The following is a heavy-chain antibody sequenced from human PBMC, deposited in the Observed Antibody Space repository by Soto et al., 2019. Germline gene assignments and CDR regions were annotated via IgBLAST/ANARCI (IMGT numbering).Heavy chain of an antibody. CDR2: SSWNSGRI. Sequence: QLVESGGGLVQPGMSLRLSCAASGFTFDDYAMYWVRQVPGKGLEWVSGSSWNSGRIGYADSVKGRFTISRDNAKNSLYLQMNSLRPEDTALYYCTKARLWGGDGYNSYYYNAMDVWGQGTTVTVSS. CDR1: GFTFDDYA. CDR3: TKARLWGGDGYNSYYYNAMDV. J-gene: IGHJ6*02. D-gene: IGHD3-16*01. V-gene: IGHV3-9*01.